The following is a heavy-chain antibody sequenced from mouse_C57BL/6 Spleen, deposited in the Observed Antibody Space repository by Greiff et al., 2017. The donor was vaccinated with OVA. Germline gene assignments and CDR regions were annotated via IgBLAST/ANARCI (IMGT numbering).Heavy chain of an antibody. J-gene: IGHJ4*01. V-gene: IGHV14-4*01. CDR1: GFNIKDDY. CDR2: IDPENGDT. D-gene: IGHD1-1*01. CDR3: TTRYGSSLYAMDY. Sequence: EVQRVESGAELVRPGASVKLSCTASGFNIKDDYMHWVKQRPEQGLEWIGWIDPENGDTEYASKFQGKATITADTSSNTAYLQLSSLTSEDTAVYYCTTRYGSSLYAMDYWGQGTSVTVSS.